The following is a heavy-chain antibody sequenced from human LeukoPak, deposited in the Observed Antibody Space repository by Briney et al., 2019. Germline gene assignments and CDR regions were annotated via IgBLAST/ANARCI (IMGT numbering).Heavy chain of an antibody. V-gene: IGHV4-34*01. CDR3: ARALGAFDI. CDR2: ISQSGST. J-gene: IGHJ3*02. CDR1: GGSFSFYY. Sequence: NPSETLSLTCGVSGGSFSFYYWSWIRQPPGKELEWIGEISQSGSTNYNPSLKSRVNISLDTSENQFSLKLSSVTAADTAVYYCARALGAFDIWGQGTMVTVSS.